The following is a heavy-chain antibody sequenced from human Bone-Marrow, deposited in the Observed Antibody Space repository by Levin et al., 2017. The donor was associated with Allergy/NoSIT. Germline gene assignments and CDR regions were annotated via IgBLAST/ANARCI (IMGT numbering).Heavy chain of an antibody. Sequence: LSLTCAASGFPFSSYAMHWVRQAPGKGLEWVAVISYDGSNKYYADSVKGRFTISRDNSKNTLYLQMNSLRAEDTAVYYCARDWFIWYYYGSGSYYNYDDYGMDVWGQGTTVTVSS. D-gene: IGHD3-10*01. V-gene: IGHV3-30-3*01. J-gene: IGHJ6*02. CDR2: ISYDGSNK. CDR3: ARDWFIWYYYGSGSYYNYDDYGMDV. CDR1: GFPFSSYA.